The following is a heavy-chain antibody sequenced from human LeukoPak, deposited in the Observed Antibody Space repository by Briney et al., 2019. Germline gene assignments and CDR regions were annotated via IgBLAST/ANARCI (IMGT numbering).Heavy chain of an antibody. CDR2: IKQDGSEK. J-gene: IGHJ4*02. CDR1: GFTFSGYW. Sequence: GGSLRLSCAASGFTFSGYWMSWVRQAPGKGLEWVANIKQDGSEKYYVDSVKGRFTISRDNAKNSLYLQMNSLRAEDTAVYYCARGTAALDWGQGTLVTVSS. D-gene: IGHD2-21*02. CDR3: ARGTAALD. V-gene: IGHV3-7*01.